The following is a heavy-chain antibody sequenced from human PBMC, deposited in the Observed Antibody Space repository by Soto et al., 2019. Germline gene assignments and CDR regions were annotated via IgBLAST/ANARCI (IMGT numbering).Heavy chain of an antibody. CDR3: ARGKCGYSSGWSPNDY. D-gene: IGHD6-19*01. CDR2: MNPNSGNT. V-gene: IGHV1-8*01. Sequence: QVQLLQSGAEVKKPGASVKGSCKASGYTFTSYDINWVRQATGQGLEWMGWMNPNSGNTGYAHKFKGRVTMTRNTSLSTAYMELSRLRSEETAVYYCARGKCGYSSGWSPNDYWGQGTMVTVAS. J-gene: IGHJ4*01. CDR1: GYTFTSYD.